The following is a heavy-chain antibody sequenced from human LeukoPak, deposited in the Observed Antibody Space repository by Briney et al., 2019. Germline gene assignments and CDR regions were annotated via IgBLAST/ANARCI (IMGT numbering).Heavy chain of an antibody. D-gene: IGHD3-22*01. CDR1: GFTFSSYS. CDR3: ARVFYDSRGSFPFDY. V-gene: IGHV3-33*08. Sequence: GGSLRLSCAASGFTFSSYSMNWVRQAPGKGLEWVAVIFYDGSNKYYADSVKGRFTISRDNSKNTLYLQMNSLRVEDTAVYYCARVFYDSRGSFPFDYWGQGSLVTVSS. J-gene: IGHJ4*02. CDR2: IFYDGSNK.